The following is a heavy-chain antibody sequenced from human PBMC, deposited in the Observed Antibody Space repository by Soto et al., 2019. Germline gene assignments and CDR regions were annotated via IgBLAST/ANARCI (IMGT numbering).Heavy chain of an antibody. CDR1: EFTFSSYV. CDR2: ISGSGASI. D-gene: IGHD2-15*01. Sequence: EVQLLESGGNLVQPGGSLRLSCADSEFTFSSYVMSWVRQAPGKGLEWVSTISGSGASIYDADSVKGRFTISRDNSKNTVYLQMNSLRAEDTAVYYCAKDELGSCTGGTCYGSDYWGQGTLVTVSS. V-gene: IGHV3-23*01. CDR3: AKDELGSCTGGTCYGSDY. J-gene: IGHJ4*02.